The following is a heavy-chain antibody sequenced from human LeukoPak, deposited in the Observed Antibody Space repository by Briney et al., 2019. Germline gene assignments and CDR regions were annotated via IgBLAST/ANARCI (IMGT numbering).Heavy chain of an antibody. CDR1: GYTFTGYY. V-gene: IGHV1-2*02. D-gene: IGHD3-10*01. CDR3: ARAPRLLWFGELSEYYFDY. Sequence: GASVKVSCKASGYTFTGYYMHWVRQAPGQGLEWMGWINPNSGGANYAQKFQGRVTMTRDTSISTAYMELSRLRSDDTAVYYCARAPRLLWFGELSEYYFDYWGQGTLVTVSS. CDR2: INPNSGGA. J-gene: IGHJ4*02.